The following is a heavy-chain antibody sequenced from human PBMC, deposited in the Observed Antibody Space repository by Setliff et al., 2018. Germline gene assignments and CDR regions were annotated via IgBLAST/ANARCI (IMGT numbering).Heavy chain of an antibody. CDR1: GFTFSSYA. Sequence: GGSLRLSCAASGFTFSSYAMHWVRQAPGKGLEYVSAISSNGGSTYYADSVKGRFTISRDNSKNTLYLQMGSLRAEDTAVYYCARDEQQLQGENYFDYWGQGTLVTVSS. CDR2: ISSNGGST. V-gene: IGHV3-64*02. CDR3: ARDEQQLQGENYFDY. J-gene: IGHJ4*02. D-gene: IGHD6-13*01.